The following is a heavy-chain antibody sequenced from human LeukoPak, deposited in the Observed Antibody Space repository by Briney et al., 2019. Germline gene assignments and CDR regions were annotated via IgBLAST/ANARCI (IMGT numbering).Heavy chain of an antibody. CDR1: GGTFSSYA. V-gene: IGHV1-69*04. Sequence: ASVKLSCKASGGTFSSYAISWVRQAPGQGLEWMGRVIPILGIANYAQKFQGRVTITADKSTSTAYMELSSLRSEDTAVYYCARDNPRVIDPWGKGNLVTVSS. CDR2: VIPILGIA. J-gene: IGHJ5*02. CDR3: ARDNPRVIDP.